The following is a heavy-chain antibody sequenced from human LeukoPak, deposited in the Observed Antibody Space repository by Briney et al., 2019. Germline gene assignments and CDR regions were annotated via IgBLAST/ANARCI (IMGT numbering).Heavy chain of an antibody. Sequence: SETLSLTCTVSGGSINSYYWSWIRQPPGKGLEWIGYIYYSGSTNYNPSLKSRVTISVDTSKNQFSLKLSSVTAADTAVYYCARVLLIRGVIITGRYYYYMDVWGKGTTVTVSS. CDR2: IYYSGST. D-gene: IGHD3-10*01. CDR3: ARVLLIRGVIITGRYYYYMDV. CDR1: GGSINSYY. V-gene: IGHV4-59*12. J-gene: IGHJ6*03.